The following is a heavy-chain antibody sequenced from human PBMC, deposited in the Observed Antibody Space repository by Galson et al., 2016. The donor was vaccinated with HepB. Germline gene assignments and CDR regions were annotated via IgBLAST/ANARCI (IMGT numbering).Heavy chain of an antibody. Sequence: SLRLSCAASGFTFSTFAMSWVRQAPGKGLQYVSVISDTGGNTYYADSVRGRFTIPRDNSKNTLYLQMNSLRAEDTAVYYCAKIGYCSGAYCYSSGYWYFDLWGRGALVTVSS. J-gene: IGHJ2*01. CDR1: GFTFSTFA. V-gene: IGHV3-23*01. CDR2: ISDTGGNT. CDR3: AKIGYCSGAYCYSSGYWYFDL. D-gene: IGHD2-15*01.